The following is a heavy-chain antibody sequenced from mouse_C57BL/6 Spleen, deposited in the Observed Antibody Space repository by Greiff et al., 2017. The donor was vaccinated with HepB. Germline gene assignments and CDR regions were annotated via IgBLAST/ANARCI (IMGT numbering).Heavy chain of an antibody. CDR1: GYTFTSYW. V-gene: IGHV1-69*01. J-gene: IGHJ2*01. CDR2: IDPSDSYT. CDR3: ARNYYGSGYDFDY. D-gene: IGHD1-1*01. Sequence: VQLQQSGAELVMPGASVKLSCKASGYTFTSYWMHWVKQRPGQGLEWIGEIDPSDSYTNYNQKFKGKSTLTVDKSSSTAYMQLSSLTSEDSAVFYFARNYYGSGYDFDYWGQGTTLTVSS.